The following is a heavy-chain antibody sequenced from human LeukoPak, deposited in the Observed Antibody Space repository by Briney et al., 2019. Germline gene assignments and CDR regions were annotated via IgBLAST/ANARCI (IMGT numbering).Heavy chain of an antibody. CDR1: GFTFSSYW. V-gene: IGHV3-74*01. Sequence: PGGSLRLSCAASGFTFSSYWMHWVRQAPGKGLVWVSRINSDGSSTSYADSVKGRFTISRDSAKNTLYLQMNSLRAEDTAVYYCARENSGSYYFDYWGQGTLVTVSS. CDR2: INSDGSST. D-gene: IGHD1-26*01. CDR3: ARENSGSYYFDY. J-gene: IGHJ4*02.